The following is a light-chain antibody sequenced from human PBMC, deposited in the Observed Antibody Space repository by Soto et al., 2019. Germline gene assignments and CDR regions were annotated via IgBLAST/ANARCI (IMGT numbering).Light chain of an antibody. CDR2: DAS. CDR1: QPLSNW. CDR3: QQYENYWT. V-gene: IGKV1-5*01. J-gene: IGKJ1*01. Sequence: TQTTQSPPTLPASVGDRVTISCRASQPLSNWLAWYHQKPGKAPKLLIYDASKLESGVPSRFGGSGSGTEFTLTISSLQPEDFGIYYCQQYENYWTFGQGTKVDIK.